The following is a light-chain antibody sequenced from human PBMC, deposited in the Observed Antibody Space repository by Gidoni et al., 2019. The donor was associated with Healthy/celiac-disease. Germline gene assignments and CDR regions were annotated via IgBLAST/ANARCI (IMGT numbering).Light chain of an antibody. Sequence: ELVLTQSPATLSLSPGERATLSCRASQSVSSYVAWYQQKPGQAPRLLIYDASNRATGIPARFSGSGSGTDFTLTTSSLEPEDFAVYYCQQRSNWPPQYTFGQGTKLEIK. J-gene: IGKJ2*01. V-gene: IGKV3-11*01. CDR2: DAS. CDR3: QQRSNWPPQYT. CDR1: QSVSSY.